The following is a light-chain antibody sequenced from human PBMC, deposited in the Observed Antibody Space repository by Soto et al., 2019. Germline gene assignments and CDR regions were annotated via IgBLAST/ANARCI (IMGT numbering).Light chain of an antibody. J-gene: IGKJ4*01. V-gene: IGKV1-5*03. Sequence: DIQMTQSPSTLSASVGDRVTITCRASQSISSWLAWYQQKPGKAPKLLIYKASSLESGVPSGFSGSGSGTEFTLTISSLQPDDFATYYCQQFNSFSYTFGGGTKVDIK. CDR3: QQFNSFSYT. CDR2: KAS. CDR1: QSISSW.